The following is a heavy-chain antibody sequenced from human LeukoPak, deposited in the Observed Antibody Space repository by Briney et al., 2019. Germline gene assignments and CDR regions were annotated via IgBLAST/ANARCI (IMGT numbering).Heavy chain of an antibody. J-gene: IGHJ4*02. CDR3: VKGPYCSSTSCYVVEGNDY. V-gene: IGHV3-64D*09. CDR2: ISSNGGST. Sequence: PRGSLRLSCSASGFTFSSYAMHWVRQAPGKGLEYVSAISSNGGSTNYADSVKGRFTISRDNSKNTLYLQMSRLRAEDTAVYYCVKGPYCSSTSCYVVEGNDYWGQGTLVTVSS. CDR1: GFTFSSYA. D-gene: IGHD2-2*01.